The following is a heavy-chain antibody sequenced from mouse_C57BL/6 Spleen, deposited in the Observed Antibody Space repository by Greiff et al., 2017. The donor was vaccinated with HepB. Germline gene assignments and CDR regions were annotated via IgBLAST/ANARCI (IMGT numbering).Heavy chain of an antibody. V-gene: IGHV1-18*01. J-gene: IGHJ3*01. Sequence: EVQLKESGPELVKPGASVKIPCKASGYTFTDYNMDWVKQSHGKSLEWIGDINPNNGGTIYNQKFKGKATLTVDKSSSTAYMELRSLTSEDTAVYYCARGNLAGTGWFAYWGQGTLVTVSA. D-gene: IGHD4-1*01. CDR2: INPNNGGT. CDR3: ARGNLAGTGWFAY. CDR1: GYTFTDYN.